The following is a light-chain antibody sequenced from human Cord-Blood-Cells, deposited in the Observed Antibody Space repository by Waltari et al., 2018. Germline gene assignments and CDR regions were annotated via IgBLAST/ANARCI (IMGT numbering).Light chain of an antibody. CDR1: QSISSY. V-gene: IGKV1-39*01. Sequence: DIQMTQSPSSLSASVGDRVTITCRASQSISSYLNWYQQKPGKAPKLLIYAASSLQSGVPSRFSGSGSGTDFTLTISILQPEDLATYSCQQSYSTPLFTSGPGTKVVSN. CDR2: AAS. J-gene: IGKJ3*01. CDR3: QQSYSTPLFT.